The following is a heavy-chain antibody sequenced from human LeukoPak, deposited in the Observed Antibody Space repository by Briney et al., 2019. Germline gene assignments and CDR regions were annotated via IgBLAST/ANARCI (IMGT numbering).Heavy chain of an antibody. J-gene: IGHJ4*02. CDR3: AKAIAAAGTFDY. D-gene: IGHD6-13*01. V-gene: IGHV3-23*01. CDR2: ISGSGGST. CDR1: GFTFSSYA. Sequence: PGGSLRLSCAASGFTFSSYAMSWVRQAPGKGLEWVSAISGSGGSTYYADSVKGRYTISRDNSKNTLYLQMNSLRAEDTAVYYCAKAIAAAGTFDYWGQGTLVTVSS.